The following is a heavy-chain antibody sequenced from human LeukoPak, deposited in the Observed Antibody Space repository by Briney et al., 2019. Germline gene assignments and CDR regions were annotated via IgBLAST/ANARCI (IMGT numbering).Heavy chain of an antibody. CDR3: ARGFVPAGMARYHYMDV. V-gene: IGHV4-59*01. D-gene: IGHD2-2*01. J-gene: IGHJ6*03. CDR2: IYYSGST. Sequence: PSETLSLTGIVSGGSISSYHWSWIRQPPGKGLEWIGYIYYSGSTNYNPSLKSRVTISVDTSKNQFSLKLSSVTAADTAVYYCARGFVPAGMARYHYMDVWGKGTTVTVSS. CDR1: GGSISSYH.